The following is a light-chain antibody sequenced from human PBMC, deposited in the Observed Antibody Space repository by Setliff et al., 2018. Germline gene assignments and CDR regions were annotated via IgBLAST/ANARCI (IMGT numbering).Light chain of an antibody. Sequence: QSVLTQPASVSWSPGQSITISCTGTSSDVGGYNYVSWYQHHPGKAPKLMIYDVTKRPSGVSDRFSGSKSGNSASLTISGLQAEDEADYYCSSYTASSPVFGGGTKVTVL. V-gene: IGLV2-14*03. J-gene: IGLJ3*02. CDR1: SSDVGGYNY. CDR3: SSYTASSPV. CDR2: DVT.